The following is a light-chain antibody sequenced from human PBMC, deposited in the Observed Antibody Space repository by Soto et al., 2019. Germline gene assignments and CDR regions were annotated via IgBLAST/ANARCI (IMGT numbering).Light chain of an antibody. CDR2: TTS. Sequence: EIVLTQSPGTLSLSPGERATLSCRASQSISSSYLAWYQQKPGQAPRLLIYTTSTRATGIPDRFSGSGSGTDFTLTISRLEPEDFAVYYCQQYGSAHPYTFGQGTTLEIK. J-gene: IGKJ2*01. V-gene: IGKV3-20*01. CDR1: QSISSSY. CDR3: QQYGSAHPYT.